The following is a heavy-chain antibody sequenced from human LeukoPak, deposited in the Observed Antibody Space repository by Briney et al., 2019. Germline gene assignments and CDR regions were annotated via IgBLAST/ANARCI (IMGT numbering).Heavy chain of an antibody. CDR3: ARGGYYYDSSGYHYPFDY. CDR1: GGSITSGDYY. Sequence: PSETLSLTCTVSGGSITSGDYYWSWIRQPPGKGLEWIGYIYYSGSTYYNPSLKSRVTMSVDTSKNQFSLRLSSVTAADTAVYYCARGGYYYDSSGYHYPFDYWGQGTLVTVSS. D-gene: IGHD3-22*01. J-gene: IGHJ4*02. CDR2: IYYSGST. V-gene: IGHV4-30-4*08.